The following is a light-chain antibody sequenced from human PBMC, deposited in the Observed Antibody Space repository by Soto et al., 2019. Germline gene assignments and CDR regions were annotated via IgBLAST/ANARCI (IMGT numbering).Light chain of an antibody. Sequence: EIVMTQSASTLSLSAGERATLSWRASQSVNSNLAWYQQKAGQAPRLLTYGASTRATGIPARFSGSGYGTEFNLTINSLQTEDFAVYYCQQYYNWPRTFGQGTKVDIK. CDR3: QQYYNWPRT. V-gene: IGKV3-15*01. CDR1: QSVNSN. CDR2: GAS. J-gene: IGKJ1*01.